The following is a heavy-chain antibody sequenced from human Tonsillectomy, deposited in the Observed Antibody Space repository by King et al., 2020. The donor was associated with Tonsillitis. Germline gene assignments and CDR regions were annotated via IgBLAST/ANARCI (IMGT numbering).Heavy chain of an antibody. CDR1: GFTFKDYA. CDR2: LNGVADST. D-gene: IGHD1-26*01. CDR3: VKVMYSDAWYETSGFDS. J-gene: IGHJ5*01. V-gene: IGHV3-23*04. Sequence: VQLVESGGGLVQPGGSLRLSCVASGFTFKDYAVFWVRQAPGKGPEWVSGLNGVADSTYYANSVKGRFTISRDNSKDTMYLQMKRLRVEDTAVYYCVKVMYSDAWYETSGFDSWGQGTLVTVSS.